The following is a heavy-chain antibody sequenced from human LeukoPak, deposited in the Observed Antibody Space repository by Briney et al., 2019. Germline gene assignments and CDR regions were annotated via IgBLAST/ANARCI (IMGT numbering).Heavy chain of an antibody. V-gene: IGHV4-61*02. J-gene: IGHJ3*02. CDR2: IYTSGST. CDR1: GGSISSGSYY. Sequence: SETLSLTCTVSGGSISSGSYYWSWIRQPAGKGLEWIGRIYTSGSTNYNPSLKSRVTISVDTSKNQFSLKLSSVTAADTAVYYCARELTYYDFWSGGGGAFDIWGQGTMVTVSS. D-gene: IGHD3-3*01. CDR3: ARELTYYDFWSGGGGAFDI.